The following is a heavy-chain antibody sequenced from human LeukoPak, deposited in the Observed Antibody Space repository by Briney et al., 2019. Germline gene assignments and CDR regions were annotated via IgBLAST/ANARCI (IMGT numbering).Heavy chain of an antibody. V-gene: IGHV3-64*01. CDR2: ISSNGGST. J-gene: IGHJ4*02. CDR1: GFTFSSYA. CDR3: ARVGAQGQWLPTFDY. Sequence: GGSLRLSCAASGFTFSSYAMHWVRQAPGKGLEYVSAISSNGGSTYYANSVKGRFTISRDNFKNTLYLQMNSLRAEDTAVYYCARVGAQGQWLPTFDYWGQGTLVTVSS. D-gene: IGHD6-19*01.